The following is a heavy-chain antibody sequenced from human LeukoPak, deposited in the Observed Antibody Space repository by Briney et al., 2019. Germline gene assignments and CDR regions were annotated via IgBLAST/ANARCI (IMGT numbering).Heavy chain of an antibody. Sequence: PSDTLSLTCTVSGGSISRNYWNWIRHPPGKGLEWIGNIYYSDTTNYNHSLKSRVSISVDTSKHLLSLKLSSVTAADTAVYYCARGPTSLLWGRGTLVTVCS. V-gene: IGHV4-59*07. J-gene: IGHJ2*01. CDR3: ARGPTSLL. D-gene: IGHD2/OR15-2a*01. CDR2: IYYSDTT. CDR1: GGSISRNY.